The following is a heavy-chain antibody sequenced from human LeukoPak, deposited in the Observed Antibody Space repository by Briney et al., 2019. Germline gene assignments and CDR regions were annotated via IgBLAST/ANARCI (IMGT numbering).Heavy chain of an antibody. CDR3: ARVGLVTISSYSYYYMDV. CDR1: GGSISSYY. CDR2: IYTSGST. Sequence: PSETLSLTCTVSGGSISSYYWSWIRQPAGKGLEWIGRIYTSGSTNYNPPPKSRVTMSVDTSKNQFSLKLSSVTAADTAVYYCARVGLVTISSYSYYYMDVWGKGTTVTVSS. D-gene: IGHD3-3*01. J-gene: IGHJ6*03. V-gene: IGHV4-4*07.